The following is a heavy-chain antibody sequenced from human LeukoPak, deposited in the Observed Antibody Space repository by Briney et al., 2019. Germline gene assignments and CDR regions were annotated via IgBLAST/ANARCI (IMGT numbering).Heavy chain of an antibody. CDR3: AREGGSYYGSQYDY. V-gene: IGHV1-69*01. CDR1: GGTFSSYA. D-gene: IGHD1-26*01. Sequence: GSSVKVSCKASGGTFSSYAISWVRQAPGQGLEWMGGIIPIFGTANYAQKFQGRVTITADESTSTAYMELSSLRSEDTAVYYCAREGGSYYGSQYDYWGQGTLVTVSS. CDR2: IIPIFGTA. J-gene: IGHJ4*02.